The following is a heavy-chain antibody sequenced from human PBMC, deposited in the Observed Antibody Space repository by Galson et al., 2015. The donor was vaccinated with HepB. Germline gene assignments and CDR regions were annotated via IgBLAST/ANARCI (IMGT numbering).Heavy chain of an antibody. CDR1: GDSISSSSYY. V-gene: IGHV4-39*01. J-gene: IGHJ6*02. Sequence: SETLSLTCSVSGDSISSSSYYWGWIRQPPGKGLEWIGIIYNSGSTYYNPSLKSRVTISVDTSKDQFSLRLSSVTATDTALYYCARHNLIAAAGTWFYYYGLDVWGQGTTVTVSS. D-gene: IGHD6-13*01. CDR3: ARHNLIAAAGTWFYYYGLDV. CDR2: IYNSGST.